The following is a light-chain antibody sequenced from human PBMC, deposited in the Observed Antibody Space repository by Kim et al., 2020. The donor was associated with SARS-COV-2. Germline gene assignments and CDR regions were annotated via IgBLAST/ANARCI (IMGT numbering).Light chain of an antibody. V-gene: IGLV2-14*01. CDR3: SSYTSSSTSYV. CDR2: DVS. Sequence: QSALTQPASVSGSPGQSITISCTGTSSDVGGYNYVSWYQQHPGKAPKLMIYDVSKRPSGVSNRFSGSKSGNTASLTISGLQPEDEADYYCSSYTSSSTSYVFGTGTKVTVL. J-gene: IGLJ1*01. CDR1: SSDVGGYNY.